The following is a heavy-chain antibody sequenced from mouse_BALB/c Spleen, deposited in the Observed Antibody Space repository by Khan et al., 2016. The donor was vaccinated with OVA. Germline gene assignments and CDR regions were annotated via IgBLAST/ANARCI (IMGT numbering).Heavy chain of an antibody. D-gene: IGHD1-3*01. CDR1: GFSLTSYG. Sequence: VQLQESGPGLVAPSQSLSITCTVSGFSLTSYGVHWVRQPPGKGLEWLGVIWAGGSSNYNSAPMYRLSTSKDNSNSQVFLQMNSLQTDDTAMYYCARLEDIWGQGTTLTVSS. V-gene: IGHV2-9*02. J-gene: IGHJ2*01. CDR3: ARLEDI. CDR2: IWAGGSS.